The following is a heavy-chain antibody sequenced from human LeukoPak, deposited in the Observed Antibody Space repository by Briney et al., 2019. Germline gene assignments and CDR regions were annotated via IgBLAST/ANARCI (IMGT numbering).Heavy chain of an antibody. Sequence: GSVKVSFKASGYTFTGYYMHWVRQAPGQGLEWMGWINPNSGGTNYAQKFQGRVTMTRDTSISTAYMELSRLRSDDTAVYYCARAAYCSSTSCHHDIDYWGQGTLATVSS. CDR3: ARAAYCSSTSCHHDIDY. J-gene: IGHJ4*02. CDR2: INPNSGGT. D-gene: IGHD2-2*01. CDR1: GYTFTGYY. V-gene: IGHV1-2*02.